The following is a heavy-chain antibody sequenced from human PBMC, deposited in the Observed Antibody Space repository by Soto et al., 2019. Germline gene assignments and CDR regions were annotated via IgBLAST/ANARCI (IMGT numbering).Heavy chain of an antibody. CDR3: TAPRGDSHYGFDP. CDR2: VRSKANKYAT. J-gene: IGHJ5*02. Sequence: GGSLRLSCTASGFIFSDFSMYWVRQASGKGLEWVGRVRSKANKYATTYGASVTGRFTISRDDSKNTAYLQMDSLKTDDTAVYYCTAPRGDSHYGFDPWGQGTLVTVSS. V-gene: IGHV3-73*01. D-gene: IGHD4-4*01. CDR1: GFIFSDFS.